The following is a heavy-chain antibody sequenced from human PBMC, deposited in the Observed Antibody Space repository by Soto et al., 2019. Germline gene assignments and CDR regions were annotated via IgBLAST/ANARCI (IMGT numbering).Heavy chain of an antibody. V-gene: IGHV4-59*01. Sequence: PSETLSLTCPFSGCSINTYYWSWIRQPPGKGLEWIGYIYYSGSTNYNPSLKSRITISVDTSKNQFSLKLSSVTAADTAVYYCARAWFGYGMDVWGQGTTVTVSS. J-gene: IGHJ6*02. CDR3: ARAWFGYGMDV. CDR2: IYYSGST. D-gene: IGHD3-10*01. CDR1: GCSINTYY.